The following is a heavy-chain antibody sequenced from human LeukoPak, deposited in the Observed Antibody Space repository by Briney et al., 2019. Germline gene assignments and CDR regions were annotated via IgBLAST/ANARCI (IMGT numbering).Heavy chain of an antibody. CDR2: INGGDGDT. V-gene: IGHV1-3*01. D-gene: IGHD3-16*02. Sequence: ASVKVSCKASGYTFTTYAIHWVRQAPGQRPEWMGWINGGDGDTRYSQNFQDRVTITRDTSASTAYMELSRLRSEDTAVYYCASPTDGVYVWGSYRYWGQGTLVTVSS. CDR1: GYTFTTYA. CDR3: ASPTDGVYVWGSYRY. J-gene: IGHJ4*02.